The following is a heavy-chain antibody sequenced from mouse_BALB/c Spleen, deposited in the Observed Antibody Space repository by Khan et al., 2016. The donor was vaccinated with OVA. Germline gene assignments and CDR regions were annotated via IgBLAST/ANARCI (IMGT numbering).Heavy chain of an antibody. CDR2: ISYDGSN. CDR1: GYSITSGYY. J-gene: IGHJ1*01. Sequence: EVQLQESGPGLVKPSQSLSLTCSVTGYSITSGYYWNWIRQFPGNKLEWMGYISYDGSNNYNPSLKNRISITRDTSKNQFFLKLNSVTTEDTATYYWASGSYWYFDVWGAGTTVTVSS. V-gene: IGHV3-6*02. CDR3: ASGSYWYFDV.